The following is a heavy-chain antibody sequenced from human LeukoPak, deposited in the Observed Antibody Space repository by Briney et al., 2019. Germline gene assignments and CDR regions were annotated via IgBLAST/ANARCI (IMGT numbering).Heavy chain of an antibody. CDR3: ARGRVGATFGHFDY. V-gene: IGHV4-61*01. CDR2: IYYSGNT. D-gene: IGHD1-26*01. CDR1: GVSVSRGSYY. Sequence: PSETLSLTCTVSGVSVSRGSYYWSWIRQPPGKGLEWIGYIYYSGNTNYNPSLKSRVTISVDTSKNQFSLKLSPVTAADAAVYYCARGRVGATFGHFDYWGQGTLVTVSS. J-gene: IGHJ4*02.